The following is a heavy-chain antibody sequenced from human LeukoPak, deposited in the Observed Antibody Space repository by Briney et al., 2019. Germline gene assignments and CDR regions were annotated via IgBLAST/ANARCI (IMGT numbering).Heavy chain of an antibody. CDR2: IYFSRST. CDR3: ARNSSSWYGLSHYYYMDV. V-gene: IGHV4-59*08. D-gene: IGHD6-13*01. CDR1: GGSIINYY. J-gene: IGHJ6*03. Sequence: SATLSLTCTVSGGSIINYYWNWLRQPPGKGLEWIGHIYFSRSTNYNPSLKSRVTISLDTSKNQFSLNLKSVTAADTAVYYCARNSSSWYGLSHYYYMDVWGKGTTVTVSS.